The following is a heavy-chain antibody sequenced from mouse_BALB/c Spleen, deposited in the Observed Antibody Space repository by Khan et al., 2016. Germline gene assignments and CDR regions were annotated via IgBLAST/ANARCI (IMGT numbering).Heavy chain of an antibody. Sequence: QVQLQQSGPGLVAPSQSLSITCTVSGFSLTSYGVSWVRQPPGKGLEWLGVIRGDGSTNYHSALISRLSISKDNSKSQVFLKLNSLQTEDTATYYCAIIYYGNYVYYAMDYWGQGTSVTVSS. CDR3: AIIYYGNYVYYAMDY. J-gene: IGHJ4*01. CDR1: GFSLTSYG. CDR2: IRGDGST. D-gene: IGHD2-1*01. V-gene: IGHV2-3*01.